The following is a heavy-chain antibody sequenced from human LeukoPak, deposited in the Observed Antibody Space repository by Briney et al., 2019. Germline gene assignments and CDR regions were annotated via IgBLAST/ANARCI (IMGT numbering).Heavy chain of an antibody. D-gene: IGHD3-9*01. V-gene: IGHV4-59*08. J-gene: IGHJ1*01. CDR2: THYSGST. Sequence: SETLSLTCTVSGGSISSYYWSWIRHPPGKGLEWIGYTHYSGSTKYNPSLKSRLTISVDTSKNQFSLKLSSVTAADTAVYYCASSLSYYDIVTGFSHWGQGTLVTVSS. CDR3: ASSLSYYDIVTGFSH. CDR1: GGSISSYY.